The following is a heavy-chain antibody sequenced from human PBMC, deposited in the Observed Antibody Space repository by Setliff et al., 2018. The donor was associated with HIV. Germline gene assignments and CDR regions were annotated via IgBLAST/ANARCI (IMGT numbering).Heavy chain of an antibody. CDR3: ATILVYGVYKWFNP. V-gene: IGHV4-30-4*08. D-gene: IGHD3-3*01. CDR1: GGSFSSGDYS. Sequence: PSETLSLTCTVSGGSFSSGDYSWTWIRQPPGKGLEWIGFIFYSGSTHQNPSLKSRVTISVDSSKNHFSLILSSVTAADTAVYYCATILVYGVYKWFNPWGQGTLVTVSS. CDR2: IFYSGST. J-gene: IGHJ5*02.